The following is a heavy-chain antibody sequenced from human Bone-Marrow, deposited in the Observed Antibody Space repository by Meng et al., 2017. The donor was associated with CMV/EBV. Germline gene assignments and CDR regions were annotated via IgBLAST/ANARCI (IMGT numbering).Heavy chain of an antibody. Sequence: SVKVSCKVSGYTLTELSMHWVRQAPGQGLEWMGGIIPIFGTANYAQKFQGRVTITTDESTSTAYMDLRSLRSDDTAVYYCATGPTHENFDFWGQGTRVTVSS. CDR3: ATGPTHENFDF. CDR2: IIPIFGTA. CDR1: GYTLTELS. J-gene: IGHJ4*02. D-gene: IGHD2/OR15-2a*01. V-gene: IGHV1-69*05.